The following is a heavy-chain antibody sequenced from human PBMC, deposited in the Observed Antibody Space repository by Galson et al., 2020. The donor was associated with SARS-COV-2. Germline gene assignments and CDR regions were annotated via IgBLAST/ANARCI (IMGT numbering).Heavy chain of an antibody. J-gene: IGHJ4*02. CDR3: ALQHWGAAAPDY. CDR1: GFTFSDYA. Sequence: GGSLRLSCAASGFTFSDYAMSWVRQAPGKGLQWVATISGSGGTTYFADSLKGRFIISRDNSKRELFLQMNGLRVDDTAVYYCALQHWGAAAPDYWGQGTLVTVSS. V-gene: IGHV3-23*01. CDR2: ISGSGGTT. D-gene: IGHD6-25*01.